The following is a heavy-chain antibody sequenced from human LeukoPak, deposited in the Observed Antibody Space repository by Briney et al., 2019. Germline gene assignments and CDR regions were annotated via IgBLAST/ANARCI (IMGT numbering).Heavy chain of an antibody. D-gene: IGHD1/OR15-1a*01. CDR3: ARQKWEQQGRDYYFNGLDV. V-gene: IGHV4-4*02. CDR1: IGSISSSKW. J-gene: IGHJ6*02. CDR2: IYLYGTT. Sequence: SETLSLTCSVSIGSISSSKWWSWVRQSPVKGLEWIGEIYLYGTTNYNPSFTSRVTMSVDRSRNQFSLKLTSVTAADTAVYYCARQKWEQQGRDYYFNGLDVWGPGTTAIVSS.